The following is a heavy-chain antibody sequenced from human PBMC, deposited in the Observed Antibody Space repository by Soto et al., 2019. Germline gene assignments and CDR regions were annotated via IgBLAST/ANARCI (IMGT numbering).Heavy chain of an antibody. CDR1: GFTFSSYA. J-gene: IGHJ6*02. CDR3: AKSIAAAGYYYYYGMDV. Sequence: QPGGSLRLSCEASGFTFSSYAMSWVRQAPGKGLEWVSAVSGSGGTTYYANSVRGRFTISRDNSKNTQFLQMNSLTAEDTAVYYCAKSIAAAGYYYYYGMDVWGQGTTVTVSS. CDR2: VSGSGGTT. V-gene: IGHV3-23*01. D-gene: IGHD6-13*01.